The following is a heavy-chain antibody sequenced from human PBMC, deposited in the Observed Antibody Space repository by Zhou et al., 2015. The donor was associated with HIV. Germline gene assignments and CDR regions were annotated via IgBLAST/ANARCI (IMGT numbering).Heavy chain of an antibody. CDR3: ARVGLNPRVVPAAIRGREPFDP. Sequence: QVLLVQSGAEVKKPGSSVKVSCEASGGTFSNYAVSWVRQAPGQGLEWMGAIIPIFGTIKYAQKFQGRVTLTADRSTNTAYMEMRSLRSEDTAVYYCARVGLNPRVVPAAIRGREPFDPWGQGTLVTVSS. J-gene: IGHJ5*02. V-gene: IGHV1-69*06. CDR1: GGTFSNYA. CDR2: IIPIFGTI. D-gene: IGHD2-2*02.